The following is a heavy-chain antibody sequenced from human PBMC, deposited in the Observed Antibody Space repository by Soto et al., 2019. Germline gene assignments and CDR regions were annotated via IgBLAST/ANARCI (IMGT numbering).Heavy chain of an antibody. CDR2: IYYSGST. CDR3: ARRHDDGDYRAVGAFDI. D-gene: IGHD4-17*01. Sequence: SETLSLTCTVSGGSISSSSYYWGWIRQPPGKGLEWIGSIYYSGSTYYNPSLKSRVTISVDTSKNQFSLELSSVTAADTAVYYCARRHDDGDYRAVGAFDIWGQGTMVTVSS. J-gene: IGHJ3*02. CDR1: GGSISSSSYY. V-gene: IGHV4-39*01.